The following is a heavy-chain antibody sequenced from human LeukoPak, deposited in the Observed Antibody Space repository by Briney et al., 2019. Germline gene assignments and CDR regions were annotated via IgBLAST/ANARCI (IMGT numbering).Heavy chain of an antibody. D-gene: IGHD3-3*01. V-gene: IGHV3-23*01. CDR3: ASSYDFWSGYHDH. CDR2: IGGSGGDT. Sequence: GGSLRLSCVVSGFTFSTYAMSWVRQAPGKGLEWVSGIGGSGGDTFYADSVRGRFTVSRDNSKNTLFLQIDSLRTEDTAVYYCASSYDFWSGYHDHWGQGTLVTVSS. J-gene: IGHJ5*02. CDR1: GFTFSTYA.